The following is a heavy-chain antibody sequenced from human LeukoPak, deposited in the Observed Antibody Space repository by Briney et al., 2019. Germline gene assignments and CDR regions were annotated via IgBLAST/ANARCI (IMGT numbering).Heavy chain of an antibody. Sequence: ASVRVSGKASGYTFTSYDINWVRQATGQGLEWMGWMNPNSGNTGYAQKFQGRVTMTEDTSTDTAYMELSSLRSDDAAVYYCAVTLEGRGRWEEIDYWGQGTLVTVSS. V-gene: IGHV1-8*01. CDR3: AVTLEGRGRWEEIDY. D-gene: IGHD1-26*01. CDR1: GYTFTSYD. J-gene: IGHJ4*02. CDR2: MNPNSGNT.